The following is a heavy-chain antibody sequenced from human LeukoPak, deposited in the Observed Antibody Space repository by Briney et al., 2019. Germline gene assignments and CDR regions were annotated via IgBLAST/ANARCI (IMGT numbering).Heavy chain of an antibody. CDR1: GGSFSGYY. V-gene: IGHV4-34*01. CDR3: ARVRGTVVVVAAKLGGHYFDY. Sequence: SETLSLTCAVYGGSFSGYYWSWIRQPPCKGLEWIGEINHSGSTNYNPSLKSRVTISVDTSKNQFSLKLSSVTAADTAVYYCARVRGTVVVVAAKLGGHYFDYWGQGTLVTVSS. D-gene: IGHD2-15*01. J-gene: IGHJ4*02. CDR2: INHSGST.